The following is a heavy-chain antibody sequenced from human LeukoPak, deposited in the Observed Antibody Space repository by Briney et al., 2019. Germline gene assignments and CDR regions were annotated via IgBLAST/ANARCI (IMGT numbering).Heavy chain of an antibody. CDR2: IYYSGYT. Sequence: SETLSLTCAVYGGSFRGYYWSWIRQPPGKGLEWIGYIYYSGYTNYNPSLKSRVTISVDTSKKQFSLKLSSVTAADTAVYYCARVLSSGWTGFDYWGQGTLVAVSS. V-gene: IGHV4-59*01. CDR1: GGSFRGYY. J-gene: IGHJ4*02. CDR3: ARVLSSGWTGFDY. D-gene: IGHD6-19*01.